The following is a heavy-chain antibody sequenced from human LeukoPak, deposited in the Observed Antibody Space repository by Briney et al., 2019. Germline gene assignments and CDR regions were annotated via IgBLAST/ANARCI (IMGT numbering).Heavy chain of an antibody. CDR3: ARHDYYGSGSYSYFQN. J-gene: IGHJ1*01. Sequence: SETLSLTCTVSGGSISSSSYYWGWIRQPPGKGLEWIGSIYYSGSTFYNPSLKSRVTISVDTSKNQFFLKLSSVTGADTAVYYCARHDYYGSGSYSYFQNWGQGTLVTVSS. V-gene: IGHV4-39*01. CDR1: GGSISSSSYY. CDR2: IYYSGST. D-gene: IGHD3-10*01.